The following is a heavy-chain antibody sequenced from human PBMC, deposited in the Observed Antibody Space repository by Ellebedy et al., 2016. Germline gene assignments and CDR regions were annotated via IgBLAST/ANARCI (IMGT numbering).Heavy chain of an antibody. Sequence: GGSLRLSXTASGLNFNTFFMSWVRQAPGKGLEWVSTISAGSDTTRLADSVKGRFTISRDNSRNILYLHMNSLRVDDTAKYYCREGHYSDVWGQGTLVTVSS. CDR3: REGHYSDV. CDR1: GLNFNTFF. D-gene: IGHD2-15*01. CDR2: ISAGSDTT. J-gene: IGHJ1*01. V-gene: IGHV3-23*01.